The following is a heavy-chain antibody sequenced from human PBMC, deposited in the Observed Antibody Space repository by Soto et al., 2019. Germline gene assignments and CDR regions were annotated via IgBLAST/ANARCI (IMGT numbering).Heavy chain of an antibody. Sequence: SETLSLTCTVSDGSVSSASYYWTWIRQPPGKGLEWIGYIYSSGSTLYNPSLKSRVIISVDTSMNQFSLKLSSVTAADTAVYYCARDSLAFFDSWGQGTLVTVSS. J-gene: IGHJ4*02. CDR2: IYSSGST. D-gene: IGHD5-12*01. V-gene: IGHV4-61*01. CDR1: DGSVSSASYY. CDR3: ARDSLAFFDS.